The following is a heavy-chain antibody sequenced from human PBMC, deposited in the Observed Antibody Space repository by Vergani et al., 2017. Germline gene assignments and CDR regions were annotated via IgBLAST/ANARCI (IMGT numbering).Heavy chain of an antibody. D-gene: IGHD3/OR15-3a*01. CDR1: GDAISREPYS. J-gene: IGHJ6*03. Sequence: QLQLQESDSRLVNPSQTLSLTCTLSGDAISREPYSWNWVRQPPGKPLEWIGSVYYSGTTYYNPSLGGRVTMSIDKSKNHFSLTLTSVTAADSAFYFCARSQTGYSRDWSTYFFYMDVWGKGTTVTVSS. CDR3: ARSQTGYSRDWSTYFFYMDV. V-gene: IGHV4-30-2*01. CDR2: VYYSGTT.